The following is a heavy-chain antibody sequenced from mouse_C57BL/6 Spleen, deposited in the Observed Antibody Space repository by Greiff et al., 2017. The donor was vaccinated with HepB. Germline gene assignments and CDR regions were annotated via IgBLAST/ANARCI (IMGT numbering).Heavy chain of an antibody. Sequence: VQLQQSGAELVRPGASVTLSCKASGYTFTDYEMHWVKQTPVHGLEWIGAIDPETGGTAYNQKFKGKAILTADKSSSTAYMELRSLTSDDSAVYYCTKRDLAYWGQGTLVTVSA. CDR3: TKRDLAY. CDR1: GYTFTDYE. J-gene: IGHJ3*01. D-gene: IGHD3-3*01. CDR2: IDPETGGT. V-gene: IGHV1-15*01.